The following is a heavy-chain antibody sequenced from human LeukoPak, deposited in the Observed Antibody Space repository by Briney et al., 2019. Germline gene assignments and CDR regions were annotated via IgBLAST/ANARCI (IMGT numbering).Heavy chain of an antibody. CDR2: IYYSGST. D-gene: IGHD3-10*01. CDR3: ARCRGVRGVIVGGDYYYGMDV. Sequence: SETLSLTCTVSGGSISSYYWSWIRQPPGKGLEWIGYIYYSGSTNYNPSLKSRVTISVDTSKNQFSLKLSSVTAADTAVYYCARCRGVRGVIVGGDYYYGMDVWGQGTTVTVSS. V-gene: IGHV4-59*08. J-gene: IGHJ6*02. CDR1: GGSISSYY.